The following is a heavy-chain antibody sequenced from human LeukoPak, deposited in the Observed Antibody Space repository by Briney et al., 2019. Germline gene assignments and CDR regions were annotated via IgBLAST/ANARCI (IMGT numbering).Heavy chain of an antibody. CDR1: GYTFTGYY. D-gene: IGHD3-3*01. CDR2: ISAYNGNT. V-gene: IGHV1-18*04. CDR3: ARAGYDFWSGYQNYYYGMDV. J-gene: IGHJ6*02. Sequence: GASVKVSCKASGYTFTGYYMHWVRQAPGQGLEWMGWISAYNGNTNYAQKLQGRVTMTTDTSTSTAYMELRSLRSDDTAVYYCARAGYDFWSGYQNYYYGMDVWGQGTTVTVSS.